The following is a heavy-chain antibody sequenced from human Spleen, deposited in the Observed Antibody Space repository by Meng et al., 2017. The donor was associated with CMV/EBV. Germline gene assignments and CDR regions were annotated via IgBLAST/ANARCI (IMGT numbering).Heavy chain of an antibody. CDR3: ARQKCVGLVVSSCSTSFDY. V-gene: IGHV1-18*04. J-gene: IGHJ4*02. D-gene: IGHD2-2*02. CDR2: ISAYNGNT. Sequence: ASVKVSCKPSGYTFTDYYIHWIRQAPGLGLEWLGWISAYNGNTNYAQKLQGRVTMTTDTSTSTAYMELRSLRADDTAVYYCARQKCVGLVVSSCSTSFDYWGQGTLVTVSS. CDR1: GYTFTDYY.